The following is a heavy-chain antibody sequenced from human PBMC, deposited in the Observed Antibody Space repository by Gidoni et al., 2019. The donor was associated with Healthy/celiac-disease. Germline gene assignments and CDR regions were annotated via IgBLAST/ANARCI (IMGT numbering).Heavy chain of an antibody. CDR3: AKNPAPAAGWYFDL. V-gene: IGHV1-3*01. CDR1: GYTFTTYT. D-gene: IGHD6-13*01. Sequence: QVQLVQSGAEVKTPGAAVKVSCQASGYTFTTYTRHWVRQAPGQRLEWMGWINAGNGNTEYSQKFQGRVPITRDTSASTVYMELSSLRSEDTAVYYCAKNPAPAAGWYFDLWGRGTLVTVSS. J-gene: IGHJ2*01. CDR2: INAGNGNT.